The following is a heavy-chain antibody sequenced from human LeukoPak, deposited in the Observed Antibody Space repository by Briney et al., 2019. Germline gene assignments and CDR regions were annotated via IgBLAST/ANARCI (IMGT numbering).Heavy chain of an antibody. CDR2: INPSGGST. CDR1: GYNFTSYY. D-gene: IGHD2-2*01. Sequence: ASVKVSCKASGYNFTSYYMHWVRQAPGQGLEWMGIINPSGGSTSYAQKFQGRVTMTRDTSTSTVYMELSSLRSEDTAVYYCARDSRIVVPAATPPPSHFYYYYGMDVWGQGTTVTVSS. CDR3: ARDSRIVVPAATPPPSHFYYYYGMDV. V-gene: IGHV1-46*01. J-gene: IGHJ6*02.